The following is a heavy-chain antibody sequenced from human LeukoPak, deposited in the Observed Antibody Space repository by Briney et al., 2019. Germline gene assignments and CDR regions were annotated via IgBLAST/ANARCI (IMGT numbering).Heavy chain of an antibody. V-gene: IGHV3-11*04. CDR2: ISSSSSPK. D-gene: IGHD1-26*01. CDR1: GFTFSDYY. CDR3: ARGGWEGYSYYYYYMDV. Sequence: GRSLRLSCAASGFTFSDYYMSWIRQAPGKGLEWVSYISSSSSPKYYADSVKGRFTISRDNAKNSLYLQMNSLRAGDTAVYYCARGGWEGYSYYYYYMDVWGKGTTITVSS. J-gene: IGHJ6*03.